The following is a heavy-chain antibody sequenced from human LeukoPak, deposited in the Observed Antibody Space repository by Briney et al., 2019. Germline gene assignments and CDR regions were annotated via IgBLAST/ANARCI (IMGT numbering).Heavy chain of an antibody. V-gene: IGHV3-43*02. CDR3: AKAEWGIAARFDY. J-gene: IGHJ4*02. CDR2: ISGDGGST. CDR1: GFTFDDYA. D-gene: IGHD6-6*01. Sequence: GGSLRLSCAASGFTFDDYAMHWVRQAPGQGLEWVSLISGDGGSTYYADSVKGRFTISRDNSKNSLYLQMNSLRTEDTALYYWAKAEWGIAARFDYWGQGTLVTVSS.